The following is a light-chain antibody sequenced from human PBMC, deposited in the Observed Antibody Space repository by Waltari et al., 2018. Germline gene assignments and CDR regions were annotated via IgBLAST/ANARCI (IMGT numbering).Light chain of an antibody. J-gene: IGLJ3*02. Sequence: QLVVTQSPSASASLGASVKLTCTLSSGHSSNIIAWLQQQPEKGPRYLMKGNSDGSHSRGDEIPDRFSGSSSGAERHLTISSLQAEDEADYYCQTGGHGTWVFGGGTKLTVL. V-gene: IGLV4-69*01. CDR3: QTGGHGTWV. CDR1: SGHSSNI. CDR2: GNSDGSH.